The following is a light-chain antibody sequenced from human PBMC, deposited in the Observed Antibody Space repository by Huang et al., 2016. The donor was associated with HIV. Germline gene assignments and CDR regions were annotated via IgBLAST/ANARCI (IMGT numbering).Light chain of an antibody. CDR3: QLRTNRPPRYT. V-gene: IGKV3-11*01. CDR2: NAF. J-gene: IGKJ2*01. CDR1: QSVGGY. Sequence: EIVLTQSPATLSLSPGERATLSCRAGQSVGGYLAWYQQKPGQAHRLLIYNAFNRAAGIPARFSGSGSGTDCTLTISSLEPEDFAIYYCQLRTNRPPRYTFGQGTKLEI.